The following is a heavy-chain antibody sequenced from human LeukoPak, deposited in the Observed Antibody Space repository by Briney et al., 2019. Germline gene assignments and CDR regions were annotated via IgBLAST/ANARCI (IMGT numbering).Heavy chain of an antibody. CDR2: IYSRADGGTR. V-gene: IGHV3-15*01. Sequence: GGSLRLSCAASGFTFSNAWMNWVRQAPGKGLEWVGRIYSRADGGTREYAAPVQGRFIISRDDSRNTLDLQMYSLQTEDSALYYCASGSNRYDSSDFDHWGLGTLVTVSS. CDR3: ASGSNRYDSSDFDH. CDR1: GFTFSNAW. D-gene: IGHD3-22*01. J-gene: IGHJ4*02.